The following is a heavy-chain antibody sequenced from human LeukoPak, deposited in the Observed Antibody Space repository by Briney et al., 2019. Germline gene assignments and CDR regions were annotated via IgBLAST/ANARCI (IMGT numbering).Heavy chain of an antibody. CDR3: AKGRPVRTSGWYFYDY. V-gene: IGHV3-23*01. CDR1: GFTFSTYA. D-gene: IGHD6-19*01. CDR2: ISNGGTNT. Sequence: GGSLRLSCAAAGFTFSTYAMSWVRQARGRGLEWVSLISNGGTNTFYDDSVKGRFTISRDNSKNTLYLQMTGLRAEDTAVYYCAKGRPVRTSGWYFYDYWGRGRLVTVSS. J-gene: IGHJ4*02.